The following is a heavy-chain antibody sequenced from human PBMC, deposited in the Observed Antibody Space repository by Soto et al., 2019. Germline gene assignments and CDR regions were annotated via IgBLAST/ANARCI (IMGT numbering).Heavy chain of an antibody. D-gene: IGHD2-2*02. V-gene: IGHV3-15*01. Sequence: GALRRSGAASGFTFSNAWMSWVRQAPGKGLEWVGRIKSKTDGGTTDYAAPVKGRFTISRDDSKNTLYLQMNSLKTEDTAVYYCTTGPFSLGYCSSTSCYTDYWGQGTLVSVSS. CDR3: TTGPFSLGYCSSTSCYTDY. J-gene: IGHJ4*02. CDR1: GFTFSNAW. CDR2: IKSKTDGGTT.